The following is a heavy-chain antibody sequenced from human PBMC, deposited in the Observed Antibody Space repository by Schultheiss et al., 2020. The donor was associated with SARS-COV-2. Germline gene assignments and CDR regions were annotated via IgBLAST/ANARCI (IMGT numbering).Heavy chain of an antibody. D-gene: IGHD2-2*01. J-gene: IGHJ4*02. CDR3: ASRPVPAAGFDY. V-gene: IGHV4-39*07. Sequence: SETLSLTCTVSGGSVSSGSYYWSWIRQPPGKGLEWIGSMFYTDNTYYNPPLKSRVTISVDTSKNQFSLKLSSVTAADTAVYYCASRPVPAAGFDYWGQGTLVTVSS. CDR2: MFYTDNT. CDR1: GGSVSSGSYY.